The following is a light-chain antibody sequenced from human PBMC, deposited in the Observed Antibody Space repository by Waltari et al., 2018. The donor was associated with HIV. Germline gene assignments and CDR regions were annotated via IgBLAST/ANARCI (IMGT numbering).Light chain of an antibody. CDR1: SSDVGGYNY. Sequence: QSALTQPASVSGSPGQSITISCTGTSSDVGGYNYVSWYQQHPGKAPKLMIYEVSNRPSGVSIRLSGSKSGNTASLTISGLQAEDEADYYCSSYTSSSTLYVFGTGTKVTVL. CDR3: SSYTSSSTLYV. J-gene: IGLJ1*01. CDR2: EVS. V-gene: IGLV2-14*01.